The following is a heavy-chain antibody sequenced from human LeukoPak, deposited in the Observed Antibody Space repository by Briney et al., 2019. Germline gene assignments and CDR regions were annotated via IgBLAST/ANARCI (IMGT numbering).Heavy chain of an antibody. CDR3: AIYDLGYCTNGVCPDAYDI. D-gene: IGHD2-8*01. V-gene: IGHV1-18*01. J-gene: IGHJ3*02. Sequence: ASVKVSCKASGYTFTTYGISWVRQAPGQGLEWMGWISPYNGDTKYAQKLQGRVTMTTDTSTSTAYMELRSLRSDDTAVYYCAIYDLGYCTNGVCPDAYDIWGQGTMVTVSS. CDR2: ISPYNGDT. CDR1: GYTFTTYG.